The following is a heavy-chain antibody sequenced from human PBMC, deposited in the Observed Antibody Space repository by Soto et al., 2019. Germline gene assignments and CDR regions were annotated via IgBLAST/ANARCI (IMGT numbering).Heavy chain of an antibody. Sequence: PGGSRSLPCAASGFTVSSNYMSWVRQAPGRGLKGVSVIYSGGSTYYADSVKGRFTISRDNSKNTLYLQMNSLRAEDTAVYYCARDPTIAASGGYYYYYYGMDVWAQGTTVTVSS. D-gene: IGHD6-13*01. J-gene: IGHJ6*02. CDR3: ARDPTIAASGGYYYYYYGMDV. CDR2: IYSGGST. V-gene: IGHV3-66*01. CDR1: GFTVSSNY.